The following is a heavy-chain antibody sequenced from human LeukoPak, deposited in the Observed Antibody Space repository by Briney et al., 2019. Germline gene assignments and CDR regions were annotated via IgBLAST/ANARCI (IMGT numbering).Heavy chain of an antibody. CDR1: GDSITNSDYH. CDR2: IYYRGNT. V-gene: IGHV4-39*07. Sequence: KPSETLSLTCTVSGDSITNSDYHWGWIRQPPGKGLEWIASIYYRGNTYFNPSLKSRGTISLDTSKSQFSLRLGSVTAADTAVYYCARAPSGWYYFDYWGQGTLVTVSS. CDR3: ARAPSGWYYFDY. J-gene: IGHJ4*02. D-gene: IGHD6-19*01.